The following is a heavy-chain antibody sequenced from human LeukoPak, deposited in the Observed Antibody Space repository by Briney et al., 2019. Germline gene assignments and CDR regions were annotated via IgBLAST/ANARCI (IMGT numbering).Heavy chain of an antibody. D-gene: IGHD5-12*01. Sequence: GASVKVSCKASGYTFTSYYMHWVRQAPGQGLEWMGIINPSGGSTSYAQKFQGRVTMTRDMSTSTVYMELSSLRSEDTAVYYCARDPDPYSHGQGFWFDPWGQGTLVNVSS. CDR2: INPSGGST. CDR3: ARDPDPYSHGQGFWFDP. V-gene: IGHV1-46*01. J-gene: IGHJ5*02. CDR1: GYTFTSYY.